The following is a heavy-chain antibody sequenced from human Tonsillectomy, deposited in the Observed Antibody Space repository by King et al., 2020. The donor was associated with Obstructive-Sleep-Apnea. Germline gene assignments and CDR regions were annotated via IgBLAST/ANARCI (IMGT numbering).Heavy chain of an antibody. Sequence: VPLQESGPGQVKPSETLSLTCSVSGYSISSGYYWGWIRQPPGKGLEWIGSIYHSGSTYHNPSLKSRVTMSVDTSKNQFSLKLSSVTAADTAVYYCARDGDYGMDVWGQGTTVIVSS. CDR3: ARDGDYGMDV. D-gene: IGHD3-16*01. CDR2: IYHSGST. J-gene: IGHJ6*02. V-gene: IGHV4-38-2*02. CDR1: GYSISSGYY.